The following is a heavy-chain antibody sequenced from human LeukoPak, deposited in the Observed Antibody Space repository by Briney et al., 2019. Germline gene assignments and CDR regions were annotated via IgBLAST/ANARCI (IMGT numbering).Heavy chain of an antibody. CDR3: ARVNLYTTFYYYYMDV. CDR1: GFTFSSYS. J-gene: IGHJ6*03. Sequence: GGSLRLSCAASGFTFSSYSMNWVRQAPGKGLEWVLSISGSSSYIYYADSVKGRFTISRDNAKNSLYLQMNSLRAEDTAVYYCARVNLYTTFYYYYMDVWGKGTTVTVSS. V-gene: IGHV3-21*01. D-gene: IGHD2-2*02. CDR2: ISGSSSYI.